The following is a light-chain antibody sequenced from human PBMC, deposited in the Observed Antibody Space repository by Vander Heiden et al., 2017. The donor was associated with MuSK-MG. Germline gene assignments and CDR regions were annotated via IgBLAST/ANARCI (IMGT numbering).Light chain of an antibody. V-gene: IGKV4-1*01. CDR3: QQDDSTRFT. CDR2: WAS. CDR1: QSVLYSSNNKNY. Sequence: DIVMTQSPDSLAVSLGERATINCKSSQSVLYSSNNKNYLAWYQQKPGQPPKLLIYWASTRESGVPDRFSGSGSGTDFTLTISSLQAEDVAVYYCQQDDSTRFTFGHGTKVDIK. J-gene: IGKJ3*01.